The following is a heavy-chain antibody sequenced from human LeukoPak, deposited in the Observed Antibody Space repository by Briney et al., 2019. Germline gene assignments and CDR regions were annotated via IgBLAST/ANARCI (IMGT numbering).Heavy chain of an antibody. CDR1: GFTFSNAW. D-gene: IGHD3-10*01. Sequence: GGSLRLSCAASGFTFSNAWMSWVRQAPGKGLEWVGRIKSKTDGGTTDYAVPVKGRFTISRDDSKNTLYLLMNTLKTEDTAVYYCTTRGHLRGIDHWGQGTLVTVSS. CDR2: IKSKTDGGTT. CDR3: TTRGHLRGIDH. V-gene: IGHV3-15*01. J-gene: IGHJ4*02.